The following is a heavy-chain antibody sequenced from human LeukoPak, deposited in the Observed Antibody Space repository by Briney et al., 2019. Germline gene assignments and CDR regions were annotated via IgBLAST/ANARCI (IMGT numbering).Heavy chain of an antibody. CDR2: ISSSSSTI. D-gene: IGHD3-10*01. CDR3: ARDFGSGSYWYYYYYGMDV. J-gene: IGHJ6*02. V-gene: IGHV3-48*01. CDR1: GFTFSTYS. Sequence: GSLRLSCAASGFTFSTYSMNWVRQAPGKGLEWVSYISSSSSTIYYADSVKGRFTISRDNAKNSLYLQMNSLRAEDTAVYYCARDFGSGSYWYYYYYGMDVWGQGTTVTVSS.